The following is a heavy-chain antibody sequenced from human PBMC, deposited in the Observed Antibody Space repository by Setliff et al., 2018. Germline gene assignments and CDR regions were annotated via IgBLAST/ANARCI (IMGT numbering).Heavy chain of an antibody. V-gene: IGHV3-30*02. D-gene: IGHD3-3*01. Sequence: GGSLRLSCAASGFTFSSYGMHWVRQAPGKGLEWVAFIRYDGSNKYYADSVKGRFTISRDNAQNSLYLQMNSLRAEDTAVYYCARSYNFWSGPALDVWGKGTTVTVSS. CDR1: GFTFSSYG. CDR2: IRYDGSNK. J-gene: IGHJ6*04. CDR3: ARSYNFWSGPALDV.